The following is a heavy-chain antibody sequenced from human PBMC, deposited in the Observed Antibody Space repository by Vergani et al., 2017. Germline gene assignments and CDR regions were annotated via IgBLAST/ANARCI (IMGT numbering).Heavy chain of an antibody. CDR1: GFTFGDHG. CDR3: ARDRGDWRYSRYFYNYYMDV. V-gene: IGHV3-30-3*01. J-gene: IGHJ6*03. D-gene: IGHD2-8*02. Sequence: QVQLVESGGGVVQPGRSLRLSCAASGFTFGDHGIHWVRRAPGKGLEWVALISYEGTNKYYTNSVRGRFTISRDNSKSTLFLQMNSLRVEDMAVYYCARDRGDWRYSRYFYNYYMDVWGKGTTVTVSS. CDR2: ISYEGTNK.